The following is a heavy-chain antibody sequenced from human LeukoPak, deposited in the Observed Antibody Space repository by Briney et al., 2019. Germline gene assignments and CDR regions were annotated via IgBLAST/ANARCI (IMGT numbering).Heavy chain of an antibody. J-gene: IGHJ4*02. D-gene: IGHD1-14*01. CDR2: IKQGGSEK. CDR1: GFTFSSYW. CDR3: ARAGITDYFDY. V-gene: IGHV3-7*01. Sequence: PGGSLRLSCAASGFTFSSYWMNWVRQAPGKGLEWVANIKQGGSEKYYVDSVKGRFTISRDNAKNSLYLQMNSLRAEDTAVYYCARAGITDYFDYWGQGTLVTVSS.